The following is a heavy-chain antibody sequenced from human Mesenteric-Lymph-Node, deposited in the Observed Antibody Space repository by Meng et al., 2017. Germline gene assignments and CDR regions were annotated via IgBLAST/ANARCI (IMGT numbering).Heavy chain of an antibody. CDR1: VGSISSTHW. Sequence: EPRPDMVTPSGTLSLTCAFSVGSISSTHWWTWVRQPPGKGLEWIGEIYQSGTTHYDPPHKSRFTISVDKSKNQFSLELSSVTAADTAVYYCAGVSFLGSGSYYNIDYWGQGTLVTVSS. CDR3: AGVSFLGSGSYYNIDY. V-gene: IGHV4-4*02. CDR2: IYQSGTT. D-gene: IGHD3-10*01. J-gene: IGHJ4*02.